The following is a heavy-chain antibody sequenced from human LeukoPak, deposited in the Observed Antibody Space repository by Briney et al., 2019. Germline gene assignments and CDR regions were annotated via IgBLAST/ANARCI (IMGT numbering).Heavy chain of an antibody. CDR3: ASFPVAGIANNDAFDI. V-gene: IGHV4-39*01. CDR1: GGSISSYY. J-gene: IGHJ3*02. CDR2: IYYSGST. D-gene: IGHD6-19*01. Sequence: SETLSLTCTVSGGSISSYYWGWIRQPPGKGLEWIGSIYYSGSTYYNPSLKSRVTISVDTSKNQFSLKLSSVTAADTAVYYCASFPVAGIANNDAFDIWGQGTMVTVSS.